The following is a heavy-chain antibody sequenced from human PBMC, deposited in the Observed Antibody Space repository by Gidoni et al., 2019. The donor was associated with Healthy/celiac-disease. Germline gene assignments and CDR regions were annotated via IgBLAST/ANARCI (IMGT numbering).Heavy chain of an antibody. CDR1: GGSFSGYY. V-gene: IGHV4-34*01. D-gene: IGHD3-3*01. J-gene: IGHJ6*02. Sequence: QVQLQQWGAGLLKPSETLSLTCAVYGGSFSGYYWSWIRQPPGQGLEWIGEINHSGRTNSHPSLKSRVTISVDTSKNQFSLKLSSVTAADTAVYYCARLPVLRFLEWLPHLTYYYYYGMDVWGQGTTVTVSS. CDR3: ARLPVLRFLEWLPHLTYYYYYGMDV. CDR2: INHSGRT.